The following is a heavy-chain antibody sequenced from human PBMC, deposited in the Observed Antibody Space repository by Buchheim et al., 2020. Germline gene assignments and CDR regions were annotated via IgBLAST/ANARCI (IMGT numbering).Heavy chain of an antibody. V-gene: IGHV3-7*01. D-gene: IGHD2-15*01. Sequence: EVQLVESGGGLVQPGGSLRLSCAASGFTFSGYWMSWVRQAPGKGLEWVANIKQDGSEKYYVDSVKGRFTISRDNANNSLYVQMNSLRAEDTAVYYCARDQGTEGYCSGDSCYYYYGLDVWGQGTT. CDR3: ARDQGTEGYCSGDSCYYYYGLDV. CDR1: GFTFSGYW. J-gene: IGHJ6*02. CDR2: IKQDGSEK.